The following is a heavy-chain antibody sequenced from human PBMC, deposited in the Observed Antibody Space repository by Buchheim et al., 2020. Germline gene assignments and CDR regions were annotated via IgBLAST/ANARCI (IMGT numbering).Heavy chain of an antibody. D-gene: IGHD2-15*01. CDR3: ARGFRGYCSGTSCYYFDY. CDR2: IYYSGST. CDR1: GGSISSGDYY. J-gene: IGHJ4*02. V-gene: IGHV4-30-4*01. Sequence: QVQLQESGPGLVKPSQTLSLTCTVSGGSISSGDYYGSWIRQPPGKGLEWIGYIYYSGSTYYNPSIKSRVTISVDTSKNQFSLKLSSVTAADTAVYYCARGFRGYCSGTSCYYFDYWGQGTL.